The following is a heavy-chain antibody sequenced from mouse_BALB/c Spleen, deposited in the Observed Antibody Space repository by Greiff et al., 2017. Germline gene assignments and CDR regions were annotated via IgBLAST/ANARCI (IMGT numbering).Heavy chain of an antibody. D-gene: IGHD1-2*01. CDR2: IWAGGST. V-gene: IGHV2-9*02. CDR3: AREVLRLRYFDV. Sequence: VKLMESGPGLVAPSQSLSITCTVSGFSLTSYGVHWVRQPPGKGLEWLGVIWAGGSTNYNSALMSRLSISKDNSKSQVFLKMNSLQTDDTAMYYCAREVLRLRYFDVWGAGTTVTVSS. J-gene: IGHJ1*01. CDR1: GFSLTSYG.